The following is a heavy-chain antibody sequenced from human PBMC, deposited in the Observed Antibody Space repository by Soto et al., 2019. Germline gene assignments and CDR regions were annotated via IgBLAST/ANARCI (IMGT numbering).Heavy chain of an antibody. CDR1: GGSISSSSYY. CDR2: IYYSGST. J-gene: IGHJ6*02. CDR3: TRSIAVAGTPSEDYYGMDV. D-gene: IGHD6-19*01. V-gene: IGHV4-39*01. Sequence: SETLSLTCTASGGSISSSSYYWGWIRQPPGKGLEWIGGIYYSGSTYYNPSLKSRVTISVDTSKNQFSLKLSSVTAADTAVYYCTRSIAVAGTPSEDYYGMDVWAHGTTGTVSS.